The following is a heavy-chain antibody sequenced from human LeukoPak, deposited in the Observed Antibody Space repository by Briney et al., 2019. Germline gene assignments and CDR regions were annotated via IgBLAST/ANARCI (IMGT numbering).Heavy chain of an antibody. CDR1: GYTFTSYG. D-gene: IGHD6-13*01. V-gene: IGHV1-18*01. CDR3: ARVGYSIKRNWFDP. CDR2: ISAYNGNT. Sequence: ASVKVSCKASGYTFTSYGISWVRQAPGQGLEWMGWISAYNGNTNYAQKLQGRVTMSTDTSTSTAYMELRSLRSDDTAVYYCARVGYSIKRNWFDPWGQGTLVTVSS. J-gene: IGHJ5*02.